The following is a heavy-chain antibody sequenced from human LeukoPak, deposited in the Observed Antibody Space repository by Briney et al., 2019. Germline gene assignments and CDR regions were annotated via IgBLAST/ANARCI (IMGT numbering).Heavy chain of an antibody. J-gene: IGHJ4*02. CDR2: ISAYNGNT. Sequence: ASVKVSCKVSGYTFTSYGISWVRQAPGQGLEWMGWISAYNGNTNYAQKLQGRVTMTTDTSTSTAYMELRSLRSDDTAVYYCAREAHYDFWSGYSAYFDYWGQGTLVTVSS. CDR1: GYTFTSYG. D-gene: IGHD3-3*01. CDR3: AREAHYDFWSGYSAYFDY. V-gene: IGHV1-18*01.